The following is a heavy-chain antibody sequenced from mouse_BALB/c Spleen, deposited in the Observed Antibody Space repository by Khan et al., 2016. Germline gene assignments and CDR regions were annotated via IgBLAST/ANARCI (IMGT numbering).Heavy chain of an antibody. D-gene: IGHD1-1*01. CDR2: INPDSSTI. Sequence: EVKLLESGGGLVQPGGSLNLSCAASGFDFSSYWMSWVRQAPGQGLEWIGEINPDSSTINYMPSLKDKFIISRDNAKNTLYLQISKVRSEDTARYYCASRGYYFSMDYWGQGTSVTVSS. V-gene: IGHV4-1*02. CDR1: GFDFSSYW. J-gene: IGHJ4*01. CDR3: ASRGYYFSMDY.